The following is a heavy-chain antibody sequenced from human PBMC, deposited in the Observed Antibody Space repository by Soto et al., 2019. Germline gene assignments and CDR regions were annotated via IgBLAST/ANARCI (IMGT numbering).Heavy chain of an antibody. CDR3: TTDPPTYYGFWSGYYMAYYYGMDV. V-gene: IGHV3-15*07. J-gene: IGHJ6*02. D-gene: IGHD3-3*01. Sequence: GGSLRLSCTASGFTFSNAWMNWVRQAPGKGLEWVGRIKSKTDGGTTDYAAPVKGRFTISRDDSKNTLYLQMNSLKTEDTAVYYCTTDPPTYYGFWSGYYMAYYYGMDVWGQGTTVTVSS. CDR2: IKSKTDGGTT. CDR1: GFTFSNAW.